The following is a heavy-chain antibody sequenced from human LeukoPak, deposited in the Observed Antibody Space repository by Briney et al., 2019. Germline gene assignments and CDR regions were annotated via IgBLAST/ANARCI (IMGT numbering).Heavy chain of an antibody. J-gene: IGHJ4*02. CDR2: ISGSGGST. Sequence: GGSLRLSCAASGFTFSSYAMSWVRQAPGKGLEWVSAISGSGGSTYYADSVKGRFTISRGNAKNSLYLQMNSLRAEDTAVYYCARDRGSYYLDYWGQGTLVTVSS. CDR3: ARDRGSYYLDY. D-gene: IGHD1-26*01. CDR1: GFTFSSYA. V-gene: IGHV3-23*01.